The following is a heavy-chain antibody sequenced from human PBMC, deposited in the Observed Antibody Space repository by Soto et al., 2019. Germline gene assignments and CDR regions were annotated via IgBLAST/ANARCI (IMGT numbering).Heavy chain of an antibody. D-gene: IGHD6-13*01. Sequence: QVQLVQSGAEAKKPGSSVKVSCKTSGGTFSSYAISWVRQAPGQGLEWMGGIVPLFRTTNYAQKFQGRVTITADTSTYTVYMALSGLRSGDTALYYCARGGYSSTWSNLLDRSGLDVWGQGTTVTVSS. V-gene: IGHV1-69*06. CDR1: GGTFSSYA. J-gene: IGHJ6*02. CDR3: ARGGYSSTWSNLLDRSGLDV. CDR2: IVPLFRTT.